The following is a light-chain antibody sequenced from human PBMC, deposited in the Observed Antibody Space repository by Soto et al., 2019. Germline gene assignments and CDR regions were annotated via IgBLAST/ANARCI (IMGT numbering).Light chain of an antibody. CDR1: SSDVGGYNY. J-gene: IGLJ2*01. CDR2: DVS. V-gene: IGLV2-14*01. CDR3: SSCTSSSTYVV. Sequence: QSALTQPASVSGSPGQSITISCTGTSSDVGGYNYVSWYQQHPGKAPKLMIYDVSNRPSGVSNRFSGSKSGNTASLTISGLQAEDEADYYCSSCTSSSTYVVFGGGTKVTVL.